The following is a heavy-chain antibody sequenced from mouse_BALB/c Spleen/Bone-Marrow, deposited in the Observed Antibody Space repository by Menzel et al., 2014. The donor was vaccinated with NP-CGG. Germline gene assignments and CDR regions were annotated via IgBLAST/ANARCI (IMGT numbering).Heavy chain of an antibody. V-gene: IGHV14-3*02. J-gene: IGHJ2*01. D-gene: IGHD1-1*01. Sequence: VQLKESGAELVKPGASGKLSCTASGFNIKDTYMHWVKQRPEQGLEWIGRIDPANGNTKYDPKFQGKATITADTSSNTAYLQLSSLTSEDTAVYYCARSYGSSPFDYWGQGTTLTVSS. CDR1: GFNIKDTY. CDR3: ARSYGSSPFDY. CDR2: IDPANGNT.